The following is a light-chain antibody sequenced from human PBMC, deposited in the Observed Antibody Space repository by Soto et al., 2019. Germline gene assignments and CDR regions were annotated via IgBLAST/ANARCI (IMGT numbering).Light chain of an antibody. V-gene: IGKV3-20*01. Sequence: EFVLTQSPGTLSLSPGGRVTLSCRASQTVRTNYLAWYQQKPGQAPRXLIYDASSRATGIPDRFSGGGSGTDFTLTISTLEPEDFAVYYCQQYGRSPWTFGQGTKVE. CDR1: QTVRTNY. CDR2: DAS. CDR3: QQYGRSPWT. J-gene: IGKJ1*01.